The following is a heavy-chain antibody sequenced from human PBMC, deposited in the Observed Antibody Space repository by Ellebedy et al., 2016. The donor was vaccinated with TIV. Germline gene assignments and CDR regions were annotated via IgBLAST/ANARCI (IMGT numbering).Heavy chain of an antibody. V-gene: IGHV3-33*06. D-gene: IGHD3-3*01. CDR1: GFTFSSYA. CDR2: IWYDGSNK. Sequence: GESLKISXAASGFTFSSYAMSWVRQAPGKGLEWVAVIWYDGSNKYYADSVKGRFTISRDNSKNTLYLQMNSLRAEDTAVYYCAKVGHQRFLEWLLSPFDYWGQGTLVTVSS. CDR3: AKVGHQRFLEWLLSPFDY. J-gene: IGHJ4*02.